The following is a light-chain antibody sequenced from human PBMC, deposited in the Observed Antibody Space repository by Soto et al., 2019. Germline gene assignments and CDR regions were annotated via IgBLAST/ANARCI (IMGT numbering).Light chain of an antibody. CDR1: GRDVGGFNY. CDR2: DVS. Sequence: QCVLAQPASLSGSPGQSITISCTGNGRDVGGFNYVSWYQQHPGKAPKLIIYDVSNRPSGVSNRFSGSKSGNTASLTISGLQAEDEADYYCSSYTSSSALYVFGTGTKVTVL. CDR3: SSYTSSSALYV. V-gene: IGLV2-14*01. J-gene: IGLJ1*01.